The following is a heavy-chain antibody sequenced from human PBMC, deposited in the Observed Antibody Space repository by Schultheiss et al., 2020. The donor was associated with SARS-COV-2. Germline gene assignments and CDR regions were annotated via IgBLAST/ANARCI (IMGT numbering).Heavy chain of an antibody. J-gene: IGHJ5*02. CDR3: ARVYVAAAGNWFDP. CDR2: IYYSGST. CDR1: GGSFSGYY. V-gene: IGHV4-30-4*01. D-gene: IGHD6-13*01. Sequence: SETLSLTCAVYGGSFSGYYWSWIRQPPGKGLEWIGYIYYSGSTYYNPSLKSRVTISVDTSKNQFSLKLSSVTAADTAVYYCARVYVAAAGNWFDPWGQGTLVTVSS.